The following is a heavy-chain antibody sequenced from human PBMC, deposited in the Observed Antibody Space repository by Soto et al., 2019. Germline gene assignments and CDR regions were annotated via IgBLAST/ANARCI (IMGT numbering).Heavy chain of an antibody. V-gene: IGHV1-18*01. CDR2: IRVNNGDT. CDR3: ARAEGSSGWFSAFDI. Sequence: ASVKVSCKASGYTFTNSGFSWVRQAPGQGLEWVGWIRVNNGDTHYAQKLQGRVTMTTDTSISTAYMELSSLRSEDTAVYYCARAEGSSGWFSAFDIWGQGTMVTVSS. CDR1: GYTFTNSG. D-gene: IGHD6-19*01. J-gene: IGHJ3*02.